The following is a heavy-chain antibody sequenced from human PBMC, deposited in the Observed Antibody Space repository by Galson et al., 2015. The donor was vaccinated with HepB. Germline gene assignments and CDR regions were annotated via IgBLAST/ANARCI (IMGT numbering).Heavy chain of an antibody. Sequence: SVKVSCKASGGTFSSYAISWVRQAPGQGLEWMGGIIPIFGTANYAQKFQGRVTITADESTSTAYMELSSLRSEDTAVYYCARGNYYDSSGYYQSLDYYYMDVWGKGTTVTVSS. CDR1: GGTFSSYA. J-gene: IGHJ6*03. CDR3: ARGNYYDSSGYYQSLDYYYMDV. CDR2: IIPIFGTA. V-gene: IGHV1-69*13. D-gene: IGHD3-22*01.